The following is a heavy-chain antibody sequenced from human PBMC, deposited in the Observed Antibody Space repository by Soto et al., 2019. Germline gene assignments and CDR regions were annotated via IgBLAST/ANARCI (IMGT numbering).Heavy chain of an antibody. V-gene: IGHV3-23*01. CDR3: AKDSATSGWYYFDY. D-gene: IGHD6-19*01. CDR2: ISGSGGST. Sequence: PGGSLRLSCAASGFTFSSYAMSWVRQAPGKGLEWVSGISGSGGSTKYAGSVEGRFTFSRDNSKNTLYLQMNSLRAEDTAVYFCAKDSATSGWYYFDYGGQGTLVPVSS. J-gene: IGHJ4*02. CDR1: GFTFSSYA.